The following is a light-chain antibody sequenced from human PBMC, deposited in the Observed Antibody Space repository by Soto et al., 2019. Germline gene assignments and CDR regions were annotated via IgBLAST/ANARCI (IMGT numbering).Light chain of an antibody. CDR1: QAISNY. J-gene: IGKJ1*01. Sequence: DIQMTQSPSSLSTSVGDRVTITCRASQAISNYLQWYQQKPGQAPKLLIYTASSLQSGVPSRFSGRGSGTDFTLTIGSLQPEDFATYYCQHSYSLPLAFGQGTKVELK. V-gene: IGKV1-39*01. CDR3: QHSYSLPLA. CDR2: TAS.